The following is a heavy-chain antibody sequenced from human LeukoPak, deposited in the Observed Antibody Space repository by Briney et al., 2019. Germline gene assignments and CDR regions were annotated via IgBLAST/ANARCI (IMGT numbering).Heavy chain of an antibody. Sequence: PGGSLRLSCAASGFTFSSYGMHWVRQAPGKGLEWVAVISYDGSNKYYADPVKGRFTISRDNSKNTLYLQMNSLRAEDTAVYYCASSSDSSGYPFDYWGQGTLVTVPS. D-gene: IGHD3-22*01. CDR1: GFTFSSYG. CDR3: ASSSDSSGYPFDY. CDR2: ISYDGSNK. J-gene: IGHJ4*02. V-gene: IGHV3-30*03.